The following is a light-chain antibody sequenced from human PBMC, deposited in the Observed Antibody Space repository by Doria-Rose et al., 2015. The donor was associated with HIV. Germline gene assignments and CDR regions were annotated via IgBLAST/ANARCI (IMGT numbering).Light chain of an antibody. CDR1: QSLLYTSKNY. J-gene: IGKJ3*01. Sequence: TQSPESLGMSLGERATLNCKPNQSLLYTSKNYLAWYQQRPGQPPKLLIYWASTRQSGVPARFSGSGSGTDFTLTISSLEAEDVAVYYRQQYYDTPSFGPGTTVDIK. V-gene: IGKV4-1*01. CDR2: WAS. CDR3: QQYYDTPS.